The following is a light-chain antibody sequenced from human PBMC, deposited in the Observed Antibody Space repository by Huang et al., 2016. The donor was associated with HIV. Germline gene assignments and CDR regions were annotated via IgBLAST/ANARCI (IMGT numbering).Light chain of an antibody. CDR1: QNINSN. V-gene: IGKV3-15*01. Sequence: ETVMTQSPATLSVSPGERDTLSCRASQNINSNLAWYQQIPGQPPRLLIYAASTRATGVPARFSGSGSGTEFTLTINNLQSEDFVVYYCQHYNNWPPYTFGQGTKLEIK. CDR3: QHYNNWPPYT. J-gene: IGKJ2*01. CDR2: AAS.